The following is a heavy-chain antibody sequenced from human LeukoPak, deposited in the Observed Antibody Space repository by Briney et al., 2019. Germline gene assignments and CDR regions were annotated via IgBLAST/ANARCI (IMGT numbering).Heavy chain of an antibody. CDR1: GFTFSSYA. J-gene: IGHJ4*02. Sequence: PGGSLRLSCAASGFTFSSYAMSWVRQAPGKGLEWVSAIHTSGDTCYADSVKGRFTISRDTSKNTLYLQMNSLRAEDTAVYYCAKGRVYGDLFPAYYFDYWGQGTLVTVSS. CDR3: AKGRVYGDLFPAYYFDY. V-gene: IGHV3-23*05. D-gene: IGHD4-17*01. CDR2: IHTSGDT.